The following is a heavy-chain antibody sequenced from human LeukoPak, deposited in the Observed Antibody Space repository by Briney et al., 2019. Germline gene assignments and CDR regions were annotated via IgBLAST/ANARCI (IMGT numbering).Heavy chain of an antibody. CDR1: GFTFSSYS. Sequence: PGGSLRLSCAASGFTFSSYSMNWVRQAPGKGLEWVSSISSSSSYIYHADSVKGRFTISRDNAKNSLYLQMNSLRAEDTAVYYCATPNGSGSSSYFDYWGQGTLVTVSS. CDR2: ISSSSSYI. J-gene: IGHJ4*02. D-gene: IGHD3-10*01. V-gene: IGHV3-21*01. CDR3: ATPNGSGSSSYFDY.